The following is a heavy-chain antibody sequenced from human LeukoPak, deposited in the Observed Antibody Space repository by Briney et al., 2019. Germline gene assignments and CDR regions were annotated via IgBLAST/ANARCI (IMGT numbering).Heavy chain of an antibody. J-gene: IGHJ3*01. CDR1: GGSFSRYF. CDR2: INHGRRR. Sequence: LETLSLTCAVYGGSFSRYFWSWVRQTPGKGREWIGEINHGRRRRSRQSFVSRVSMSVDTSRSQFSLELTSVTAADADVYYCARGPTLQDLLNRWAAFDLWGQGTMVTVSS. V-gene: IGHV4-34*01. D-gene: IGHD3-9*01. CDR3: ARGPTLQDLLNRWAAFDL.